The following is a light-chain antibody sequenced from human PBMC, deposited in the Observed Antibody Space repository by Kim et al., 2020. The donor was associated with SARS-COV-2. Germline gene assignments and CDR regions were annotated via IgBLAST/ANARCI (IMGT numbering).Light chain of an antibody. CDR3: NSRDSSGIHVL. V-gene: IGLV3-19*01. CDR1: SRRSYY. J-gene: IGLJ2*01. CDR2: GKN. Sequence: ALGQTVRITCQGDSRRSYYASWYQQKPGQAPVLVIYGKNNRPSGIPDRFSGSSSGNTASLTITGAQAEDEADYYCNSRDSSGIHVLFGGGTQLTVL.